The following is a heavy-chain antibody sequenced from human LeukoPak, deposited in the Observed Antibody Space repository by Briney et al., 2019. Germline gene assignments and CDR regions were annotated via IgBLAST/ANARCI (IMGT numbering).Heavy chain of an antibody. CDR3: AKDYAMFAFDI. V-gene: IGHV3-48*01. D-gene: IGHD2-8*01. CDR1: GFTFSSYS. Sequence: PGGSLRLSCAAPGFTFSSYSMNWVRQAPGKGLEWVSYISSSSGTIYYAESVKGRFTISRDNAKNSLNLQMNSLRAEDTAVYYCAKDYAMFAFDIWGQGTMVTVSS. J-gene: IGHJ3*02. CDR2: ISSSSGTI.